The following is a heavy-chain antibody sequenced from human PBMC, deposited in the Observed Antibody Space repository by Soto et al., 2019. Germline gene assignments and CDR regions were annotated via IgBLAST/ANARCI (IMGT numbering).Heavy chain of an antibody. CDR3: AKVVRRIFGVVINLRTYYYGMDV. Sequence: GGSLRLSCAASGFTFSSYWMSWVRQAPGKGLEWVANIKQDGSEKYYVDSVKGRFTISRDNAKNSLYLQMNSLRAEDTAVYYCAKVVRRIFGVVINLRTYYYGMDVWGQGTTVTVSS. CDR2: IKQDGSEK. D-gene: IGHD3-3*02. CDR1: GFTFSSYW. J-gene: IGHJ6*02. V-gene: IGHV3-7*05.